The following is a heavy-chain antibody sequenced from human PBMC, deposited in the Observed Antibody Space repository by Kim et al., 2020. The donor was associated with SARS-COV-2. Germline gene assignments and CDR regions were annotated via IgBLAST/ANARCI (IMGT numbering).Heavy chain of an antibody. CDR3: ARGTIAARGGAFDI. J-gene: IGHJ3*02. V-gene: IGHV3-53*04. D-gene: IGHD6-6*01. CDR1: GFTVSSNY. Sequence: GGSLRLSCAASGFTVSSNYMSWVRQAPGKGLEWVSVIYSGGSTYYVDSVKGRFTISRHNSKNTLYLQMNSLRAEDTAVYYCARGTIAARGGAFDIWGQGTMVTVSS. CDR2: IYSGGST.